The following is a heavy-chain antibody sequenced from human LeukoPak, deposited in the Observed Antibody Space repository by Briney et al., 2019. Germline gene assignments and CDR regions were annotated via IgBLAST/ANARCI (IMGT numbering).Heavy chain of an antibody. CDR1: GFTFSSYA. CDR3: TTGTNSATLR. D-gene: IGHD6-13*01. V-gene: IGHV3-64*01. J-gene: IGHJ4*02. Sequence: PGGSLRLSCAASGFTFSSYAMHWVRQAPGKGLEYVSAISSNGGSTYYANSVKGRFTISRGNSKNTLYLQMGSLRAEDMAVYYCTTGTNSATLRWGQGTLVTVSS. CDR2: ISSNGGST.